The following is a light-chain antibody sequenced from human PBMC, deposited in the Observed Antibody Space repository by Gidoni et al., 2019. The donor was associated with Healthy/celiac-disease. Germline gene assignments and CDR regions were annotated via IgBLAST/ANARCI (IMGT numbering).Light chain of an antibody. CDR2: WAS. Sequence: GERATINCKSSQSVLYSSNNKNYLAWYQQKPGQPPKLLISWASTRESGVPDRFSGSGSGTDFTLTISSLQAEDVAVYYCQQYYSTPLTCXGXTKVEIK. V-gene: IGKV4-1*01. CDR3: QQYYSTPLT. CDR1: QSVLYSSNNKNY. J-gene: IGKJ4*01.